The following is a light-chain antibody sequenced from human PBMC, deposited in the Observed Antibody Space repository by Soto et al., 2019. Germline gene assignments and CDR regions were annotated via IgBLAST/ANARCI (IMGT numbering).Light chain of an antibody. Sequence: QSVLTQPPSASGTPGQRVSMSCSGISSSIGTNTVNWYQQLPGAAPKLFIYSDDKRPSGVPGRFSGSKSGTSASLAISGLQSEDEATYYCEAWDGSLNIVLFGGGTKLTVL. CDR3: EAWDGSLNIVL. CDR1: SSSIGTNT. V-gene: IGLV1-44*01. J-gene: IGLJ2*01. CDR2: SDD.